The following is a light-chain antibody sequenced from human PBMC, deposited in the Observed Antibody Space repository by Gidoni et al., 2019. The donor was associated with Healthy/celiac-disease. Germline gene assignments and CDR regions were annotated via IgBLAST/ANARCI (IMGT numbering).Light chain of an antibody. CDR1: SSNVGAGYA. Sequence: QSVLTQPPSVSGAPGQRVTISCTGNSSNVGAGYAVHWYQQLPGTTPKVLIYDNNNRPSGVPDRFSGSRSATSASLAITALQAEDEADYYCQSYDSTLSAWVFGGGTKLAVL. CDR3: QSYDSTLSAWV. V-gene: IGLV1-40*01. J-gene: IGLJ3*02. CDR2: DNN.